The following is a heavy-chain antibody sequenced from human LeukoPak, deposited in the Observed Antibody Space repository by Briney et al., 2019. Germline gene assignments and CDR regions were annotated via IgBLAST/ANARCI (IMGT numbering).Heavy chain of an antibody. D-gene: IGHD2-2*01. CDR3: ARGGDVYCSSTSCYLGY. J-gene: IGHJ4*02. CDR1: AFTFSNYE. V-gene: IGHV3-48*03. CDR2: IGSSGGTI. Sequence: GGSLRLSCAASAFTFSNYEMNWVRQAPGKGLEWISYIGSSGGTIYYADSVKGRFTISRDNAKNSLYLQMNSLRAEDTAVYYCARGGDVYCSSTSCYLGYWGQGTLVTVSS.